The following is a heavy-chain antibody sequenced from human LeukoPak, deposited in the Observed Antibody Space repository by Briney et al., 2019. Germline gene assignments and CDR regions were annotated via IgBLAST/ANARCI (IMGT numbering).Heavy chain of an antibody. CDR3: ARAATPLDAFDI. D-gene: IGHD1-26*01. CDR1: GGSISSGDYY. J-gene: IGHJ3*02. CDR2: IYYSGST. Sequence: SETLSLTCTVSGGSISSGDYYWSWIRQPPGKGLEWIGYIYYSGSTSYNPSLKSRVTISVDTSKNQFSLKLSSVTAADTAVYYCARAATPLDAFDIWGQGTMVTVSS. V-gene: IGHV4-61*08.